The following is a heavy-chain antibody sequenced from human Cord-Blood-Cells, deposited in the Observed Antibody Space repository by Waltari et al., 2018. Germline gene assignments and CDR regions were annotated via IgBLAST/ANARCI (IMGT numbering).Heavy chain of an antibody. Sequence: EVQLVESGGGLVQPGGPLSLSFSAFGFIFSRYAMHWVRQAPGKGLEYVSAISSNGGSTYYADSVKGRFTISRDNSKNTLYLQMSSLRAEDTAVYYCVKMGAVAGTFDYWGQGTLVTVSS. V-gene: IGHV3-64D*09. D-gene: IGHD6-19*01. CDR3: VKMGAVAGTFDY. CDR1: GFIFSRYA. J-gene: IGHJ4*02. CDR2: ISSNGGST.